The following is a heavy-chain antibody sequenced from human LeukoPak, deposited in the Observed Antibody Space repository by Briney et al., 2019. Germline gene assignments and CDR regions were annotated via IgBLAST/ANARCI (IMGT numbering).Heavy chain of an antibody. V-gene: IGHV1-3*01. CDR1: GYTFISYG. CDR2: IDAGNGNT. J-gene: IGHJ3*02. D-gene: IGHD4-17*01. Sequence: ASVTVSCKASGYTFISYGIHWVRQAPGQRLEWMGWIDAGNGNTRYSQKFQGRVTITRDTSASTVYMELSSLRSEDTALYYCARDRWVTTDAFDIWGQGTMVTVSS. CDR3: ARDRWVTTDAFDI.